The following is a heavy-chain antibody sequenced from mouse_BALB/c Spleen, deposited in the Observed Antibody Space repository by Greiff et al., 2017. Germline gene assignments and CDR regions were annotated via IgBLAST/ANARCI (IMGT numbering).Heavy chain of an antibody. V-gene: IGHV1-80*01. CDR1: GYAFSSYW. J-gene: IGHJ3*01. CDR2: IYPGDGDT. D-gene: IGHD2-3*01. CDR3: ARNDGYSFAWFAY. Sequence: VQLQQSGAELVRPGSSVKISCKASGYAFSSYWMNWVKQRPGQGLEWIGQIYPGDGDTNYNGKFKGKATLTADKSSSTAYMQLSSLTSEDSAVYFCARNDGYSFAWFAYWGQGTLVTVSA.